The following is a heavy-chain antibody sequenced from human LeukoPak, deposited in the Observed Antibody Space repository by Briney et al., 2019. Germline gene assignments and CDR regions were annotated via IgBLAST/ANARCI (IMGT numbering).Heavy chain of an antibody. J-gene: IGHJ4*02. CDR2: ISAYNGNT. CDR3: AKCVSAYWSEN. D-gene: IGHD3-3*01. Sequence: ASVKVSCKASGYTFASYGISWVRQAPGQGLEWMGWISAYNGNTNYAQKFQGRLTMTTDTSTSTAYMELKSLRSDDTAVYYCAKCVSAYWSENWGQGTLVTAS. CDR1: GYTFASYG. V-gene: IGHV1-18*01.